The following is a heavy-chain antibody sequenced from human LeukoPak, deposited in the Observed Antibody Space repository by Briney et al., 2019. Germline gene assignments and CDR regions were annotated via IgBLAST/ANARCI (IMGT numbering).Heavy chain of an antibody. CDR1: GYTFTGYY. CDR3: ARDHYSNYAFDY. Sequence: SVKXSCKASGYTFTGYYMHWVRQAPGQGLEWMGWINPNSGGTNYAQKFQGRVTMTRDTSISTAYMELSRLRSDDTAAYYCARDHYSNYAFDYWGQGTLVTVSS. D-gene: IGHD4-11*01. CDR2: INPNSGGT. V-gene: IGHV1-2*02. J-gene: IGHJ4*02.